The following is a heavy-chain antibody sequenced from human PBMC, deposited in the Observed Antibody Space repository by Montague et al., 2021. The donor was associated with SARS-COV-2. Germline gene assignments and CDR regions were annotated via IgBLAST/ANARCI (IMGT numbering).Heavy chain of an antibody. CDR3: ARPLVRGVPKAFDI. D-gene: IGHD3-10*01. V-gene: IGHV4-39*01. CDR1: GGSITRNYY. CDR2: IYYSGTT. Sequence: SETLSLTCTVSGGSITRNYYWGWIRQPPSKGLEWVGNIYYSGTTXXNPXXXSRVTISVDASKNQFSLNLTSVTAADTAVYYCARPLVRGVPKAFDIWGQGALVIVSS. J-gene: IGHJ3*02.